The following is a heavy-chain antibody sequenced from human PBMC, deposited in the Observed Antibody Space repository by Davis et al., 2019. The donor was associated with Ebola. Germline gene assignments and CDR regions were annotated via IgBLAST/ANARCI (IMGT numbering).Heavy chain of an antibody. V-gene: IGHV1-18*01. Sequence: ASVKVSCKASGYTFTNYGISWVRQAPGQGLEWMGWISVYNGNTNYAQKFQGRVTMTTDTSTSTAYMELRSLRSEDTAVYYCARAQFPTTSDHWGQGTLVTVSS. CDR3: ARAQFPTTSDH. CDR2: ISVYNGNT. D-gene: IGHD1-1*01. CDR1: GYTFTNYG. J-gene: IGHJ4*02.